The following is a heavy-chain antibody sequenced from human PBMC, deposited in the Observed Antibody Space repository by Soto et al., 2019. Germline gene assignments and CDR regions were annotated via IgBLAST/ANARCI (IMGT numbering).Heavy chain of an antibody. Sequence: EVQLLESGGGLVQPGGSLRLSCAASGFTFSNYVMNWGRQAPGKGLEWVSVISGGGGTTYYADSVKGRFTISRDNSKNTLYLQMDSLRAEDTAVYYCARDLGGSVRGLMVYWGQGTLVTVSS. CDR1: GFTFSNYV. V-gene: IGHV3-23*01. D-gene: IGHD3-10*01. CDR3: ARDLGGSVRGLMVY. CDR2: ISGGGGTT. J-gene: IGHJ4*02.